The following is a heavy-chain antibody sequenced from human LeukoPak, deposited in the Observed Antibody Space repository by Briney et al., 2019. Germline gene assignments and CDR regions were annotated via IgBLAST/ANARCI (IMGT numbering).Heavy chain of an antibody. CDR1: GGSISSYY. CDR2: IYYSGST. D-gene: IGHD5-12*01. V-gene: IGHV4-59*01. J-gene: IGHJ5*02. CDR3: ARDLRSGYSQTRTWFDP. Sequence: SETLSLTCTVSGGSISSYYWSWIRQPPGKGLEWIGYIYYSGSTNYNPSLKSRVTISADTSKNQFSLKLSSVAAADTAVYYCARDLRSGYSQTRTWFDPWGQGTLVTVSS.